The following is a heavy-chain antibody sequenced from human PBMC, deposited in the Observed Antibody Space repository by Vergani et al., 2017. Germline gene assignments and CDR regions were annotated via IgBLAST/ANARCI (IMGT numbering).Heavy chain of an antibody. CDR1: GFTFSSYG. D-gene: IGHD6-19*01. CDR2: ISYDGSNK. J-gene: IGHJ4*02. CDR3: ATLAVAGSFDY. V-gene: IGHV3-30*03. Sequence: VQLLESGGGLVQPGGSLRLSCAASGFTFSSYGMHWVRQAPGKGLEWVAVISYDGSNKYYADSVKGRFTISRDNSKNTLYLQMNSLRAEDTAVYYCATLAVAGSFDYWGQGTLVTVSS.